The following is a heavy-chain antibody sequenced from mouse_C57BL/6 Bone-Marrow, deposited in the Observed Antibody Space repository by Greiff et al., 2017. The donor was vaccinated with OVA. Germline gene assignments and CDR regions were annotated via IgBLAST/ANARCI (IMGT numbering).Heavy chain of an antibody. J-gene: IGHJ3*01. CDR3: AREDYYYGSSSFAY. Sequence: EVHLVESGGGLVQPGGSLKLSCAASGFTFSDYGMAWVRQAPRKGPEWVAFISNLAYSIYYADTVTGRFTISRENAKNTLYLEMSSLRSEDTAMYYCAREDYYYGSSSFAYWGQGTLVTVSA. D-gene: IGHD1-1*01. CDR2: ISNLAYSI. V-gene: IGHV5-15*01. CDR1: GFTFSDYG.